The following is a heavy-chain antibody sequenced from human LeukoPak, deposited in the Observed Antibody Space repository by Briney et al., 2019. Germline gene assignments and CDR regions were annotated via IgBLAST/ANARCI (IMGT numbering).Heavy chain of an antibody. V-gene: IGHV1-2*02. CDR1: GYTFTGYY. CDR3: ARYPKLQLEYYFDY. CDR2: INPNSGGT. D-gene: IGHD1-1*01. J-gene: IGHJ4*02. Sequence: GASVKVSCKASGYTFTGYYMHWVRQAPGQGLEWMGWINPNSGGTNYAQKFQGRVTMTRDTSISTAYMELSRLRSDDTAVYFCARYPKLQLEYYFDYWGQGTLVTVSS.